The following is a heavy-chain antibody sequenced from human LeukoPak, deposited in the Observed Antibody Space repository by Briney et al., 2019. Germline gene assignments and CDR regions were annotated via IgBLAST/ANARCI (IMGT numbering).Heavy chain of an antibody. D-gene: IGHD1-26*01. CDR2: IYTSGST. J-gene: IGHJ4*02. Sequence: SETLSLTCSVSGGSINSYYWSWIRQSAGKGLEWIGRIYTSGSTNYNPSLKSRVTMSADTSKNQFSLKLSSVTAADTAVYYCASTRGSYYVYWGQGTLVTVSS. CDR3: ASTRGSYYVY. CDR1: GGSINSYY. V-gene: IGHV4-4*07.